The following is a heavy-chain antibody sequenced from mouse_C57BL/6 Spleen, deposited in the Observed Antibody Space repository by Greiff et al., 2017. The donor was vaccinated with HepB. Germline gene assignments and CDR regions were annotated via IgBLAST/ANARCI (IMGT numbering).Heavy chain of an antibody. CDR3: ARRDYGKAWFAY. CDR2: IDPSDSYT. V-gene: IGHV1-69*01. CDR1: GYTFTSYW. D-gene: IGHD2-4*01. Sequence: VQLQQPGAELVMPGASVKLSCKASGYTFTSYWMHWVKQRPGQGLEWIGEIDPSDSYTNYNQKFKGKSTLTVDKSSSTAYMQLSSLTSEDSAVYYCARRDYGKAWFAYWGQGTLVTVSA. J-gene: IGHJ3*01.